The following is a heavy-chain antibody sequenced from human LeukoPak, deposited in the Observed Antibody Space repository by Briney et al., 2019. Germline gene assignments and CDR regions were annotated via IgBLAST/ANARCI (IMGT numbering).Heavy chain of an antibody. Sequence: SETLSLTCTVSGASISSSSYYWGWIRQPPGTGLEWIGNIYYSGSTYYNPSLKSRVTISVDTSKNQFSLKLSSVTAADTAVYYCARVSPSSEWLRLRNYYYYYYMDVWGKGTTVTVSS. CDR2: IYYSGST. CDR1: GASISSSSYY. J-gene: IGHJ6*03. D-gene: IGHD5-12*01. V-gene: IGHV4-39*07. CDR3: ARVSPSSEWLRLRNYYYYYYMDV.